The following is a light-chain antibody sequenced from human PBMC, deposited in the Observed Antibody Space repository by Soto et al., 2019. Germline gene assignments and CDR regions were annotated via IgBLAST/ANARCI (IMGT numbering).Light chain of an antibody. CDR1: QSISSW. J-gene: IGKJ4*01. CDR3: QQYNSYPHT. CDR2: DAS. V-gene: IGKV1-5*01. Sequence: DIPMTQSPSTLSASVGDRVTITCRASQSISSWLAWYQQKPGKAPKLLIYDASSLESGVPSRFSGSGAGTEFTLTISSLQPDDFATYSFQQYNSYPHTFGGGTKVEIK.